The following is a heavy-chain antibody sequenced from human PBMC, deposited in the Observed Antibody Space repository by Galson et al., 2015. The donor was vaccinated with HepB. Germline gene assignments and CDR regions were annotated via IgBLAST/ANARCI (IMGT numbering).Heavy chain of an antibody. Sequence: SLRLSCAASGFTFSSYEMNWVRQAPGKGLEWVSYIISSGSTIYYADSVKGRFTISRDNAKNSLYLQMNSLRAEDTAVYYCARESGTVGGRGDYWGQGTLVTVSS. CDR3: ARESGTVGGRGDY. D-gene: IGHD2-15*01. V-gene: IGHV3-48*03. CDR1: GFTFSSYE. CDR2: IISSGSTI. J-gene: IGHJ4*02.